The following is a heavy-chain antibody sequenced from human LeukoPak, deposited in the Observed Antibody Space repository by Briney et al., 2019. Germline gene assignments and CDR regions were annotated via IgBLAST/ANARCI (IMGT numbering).Heavy chain of an antibody. V-gene: IGHV4-4*09. Sequence: PSETLSLTCTVSGGSISSYYWSWIRQPPGKGLEWIGYIYTSGSTNYNPSLKSRVTISVDTSKNQFSLKLSSVTAADTAVYYCARQVQGQDHNQYSSSWYDGFDPWGQGTLVTVSS. CDR3: ARQVQGQDHNQYSSSWYDGFDP. J-gene: IGHJ5*02. CDR1: GGSISSYY. D-gene: IGHD6-13*01. CDR2: IYTSGST.